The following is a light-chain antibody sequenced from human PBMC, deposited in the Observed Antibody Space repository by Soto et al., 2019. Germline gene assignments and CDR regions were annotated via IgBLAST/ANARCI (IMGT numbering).Light chain of an antibody. J-gene: IGKJ1*01. V-gene: IGKV3-20*01. CDR3: QQYGGSPGT. CDR2: GAS. CDR1: QSVSSSY. Sequence: EIVLTQSPGTLSLSPGERATLSCRASQSVSSSYLAWYQQKPGQAPRLLIYGASSRATGLPDRFSGSGSGTDFTLTISRLEPEDFAVYYCQQYGGSPGTFGQGTKVDIK.